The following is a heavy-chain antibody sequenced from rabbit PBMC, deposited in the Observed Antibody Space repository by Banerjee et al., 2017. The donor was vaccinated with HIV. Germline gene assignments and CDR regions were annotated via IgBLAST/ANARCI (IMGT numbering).Heavy chain of an antibody. D-gene: IGHD7-1*01. CDR1: GFTISSIYY. V-gene: IGHV1S40*01. J-gene: IGHJ4*01. CDR3: ARDAGYDGYHFNL. CDR2: ISASSSGST. Sequence: QSLEESGGDLVKPGASLTLTCKASGFTISSIYYMCWVRQAPGKGLEWIACISASSSGSTVYASWAKGRFTISKTSSTTVTLQMTSLTAADTATYFCARDAGYDGYHFNLWGPGTLVTVS.